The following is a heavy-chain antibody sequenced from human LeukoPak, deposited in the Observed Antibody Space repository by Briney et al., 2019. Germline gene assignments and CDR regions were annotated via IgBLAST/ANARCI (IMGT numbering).Heavy chain of an antibody. V-gene: IGHV3-23*01. CDR3: AKDLYIRDFWSGYFDY. D-gene: IGHD3-3*01. Sequence: PGGSLRLSCAASGFIFSNYGMNWVRQAPGKGLEWVAAISASGSATSYADSVRGRFTISRDNSESTTYLQMNSLRAEDTAVFYCAKDLYIRDFWSGYFDYWGQGIPVTVSS. CDR1: GFIFSNYG. CDR2: ISASGSAT. J-gene: IGHJ4*02.